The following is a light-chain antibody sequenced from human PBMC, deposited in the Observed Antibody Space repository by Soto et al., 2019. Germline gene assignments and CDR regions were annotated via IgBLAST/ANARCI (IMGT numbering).Light chain of an antibody. V-gene: IGKV1-17*01. J-gene: IGKJ4*01. CDR3: LQHNTYPLS. CDR2: AAS. CDR1: QAIGTD. Sequence: DIQMTQSPSSLSASIGDRITITCRATQAIGTDLGWYQQKPGKAPKRLIYAASNLESGVPSRFSGAGSGPDFTLTISSLQPEDFATYYCLQHNTYPLSFGGGTKVEVK.